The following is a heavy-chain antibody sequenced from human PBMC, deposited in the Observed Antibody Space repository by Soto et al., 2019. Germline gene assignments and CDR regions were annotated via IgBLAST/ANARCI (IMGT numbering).Heavy chain of an antibody. J-gene: IGHJ4*02. CDR3: ARQLERGDLPEGFEY. CDR2: IFHSVTT. D-gene: IGHD1-1*01. CDR1: GDSISSSHW. V-gene: IGHV4-4*02. Sequence: QVQLQESGPGLVEPSGTLSLTCAVSGDSISSSHWWSWVRQPPGKGLEWIGEIFHSVTTKYNPSLESRVTMSVDKSNNHLSLRLRSVTAADTAVYYCARQLERGDLPEGFEYWGQGTLSTVSS.